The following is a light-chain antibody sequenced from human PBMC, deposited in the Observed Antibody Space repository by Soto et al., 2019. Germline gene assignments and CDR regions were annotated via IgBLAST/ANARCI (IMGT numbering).Light chain of an antibody. CDR2: ATS. CDR3: HQSYSSPRT. CDR1: QHVARY. J-gene: IGKJ1*01. Sequence: DIQLTQSPSSLSASVGDRVTITCRASQHVARYLTCYQQKPGKAPQVLIYATSNLQSGVPSRFSGSGSGTDFTLTINSLQPEAFATYHCHQSYSSPRTFGQGTKVEI. V-gene: IGKV1-39*01.